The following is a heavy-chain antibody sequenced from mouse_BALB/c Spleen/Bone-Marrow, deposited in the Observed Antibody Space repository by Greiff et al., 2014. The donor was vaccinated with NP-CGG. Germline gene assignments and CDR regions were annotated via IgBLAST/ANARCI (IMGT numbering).Heavy chain of an antibody. CDR2: IYPGDGDT. CDR3: ARYYYGSSYEYFDV. D-gene: IGHD1-1*01. CDR1: GYTFTSYW. V-gene: IGHV1-87*01. Sequence: VQLVESGAELARPGASVKLSCKASGYTFTSYWMQWVKQRPGQGLEWIGAIYPGDGDTRYTQKFKGKATLTADKSSSTAYMQLCSLASEDSAVYYCARYYYGSSYEYFDVWGAGTTVTVSS. J-gene: IGHJ1*01.